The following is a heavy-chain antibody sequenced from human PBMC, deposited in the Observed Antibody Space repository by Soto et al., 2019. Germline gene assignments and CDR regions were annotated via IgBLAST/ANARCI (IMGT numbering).Heavy chain of an antibody. CDR2: ISYDGSNK. CDR1: GFTFSSYA. CDR3: ARDTRAIAAAGFIDY. J-gene: IGHJ4*02. Sequence: PGGSLRLSCAASGFTFSSYAMHWVRQAPGKGLEWVAVISYDGSNKYYADSVKGRFTISRDNSKNTLYLQMNSLRAEDTAVYYCARDTRAIAAAGFIDYWGQGTLVTVSS. V-gene: IGHV3-30-3*01. D-gene: IGHD6-13*01.